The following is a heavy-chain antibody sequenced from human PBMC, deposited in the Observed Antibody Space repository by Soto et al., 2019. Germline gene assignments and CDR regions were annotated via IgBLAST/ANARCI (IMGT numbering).Heavy chain of an antibody. Sequence: EVQVLESGGGLVQPGGSLRLSCEASGITFSNYMMTWIRQAPGKGLEWVSTITAGGDGTYYADSVKVRFTMSRETSKNTLYLQRNSLRAEDTAVYYCAPHVYCSGGSCQYDAFAIRGQGTMVTVSS. J-gene: IGHJ3*02. CDR3: APHVYCSGGSCQYDAFAI. D-gene: IGHD2-15*01. CDR2: ITAGGDGT. V-gene: IGHV3-23*01. CDR1: GITFSNYM.